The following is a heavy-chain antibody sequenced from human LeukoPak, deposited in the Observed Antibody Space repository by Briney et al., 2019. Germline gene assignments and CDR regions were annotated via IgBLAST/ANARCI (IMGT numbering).Heavy chain of an antibody. D-gene: IGHD3-10*01. CDR1: GFTFSSYA. CDR2: ISGSGGST. V-gene: IGHV3-23*01. CDR3: AKYGSPYYYYMDV. J-gene: IGHJ6*03. Sequence: GGSLRLSCAASGFTFSSYAMSWVRQAPGKGLEWVSAISGSGGSTYYADSVKGRFTISRGNSKNTLYLQMNSLRAEDTAVYYCAKYGSPYYYYMDVWGKGTTVTVSS.